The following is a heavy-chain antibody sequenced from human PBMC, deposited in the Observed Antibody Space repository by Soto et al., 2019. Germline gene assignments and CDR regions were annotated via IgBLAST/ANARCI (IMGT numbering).Heavy chain of an antibody. CDR3: ARDLXTSFGYCSGGPCLVNDY. V-gene: IGHV1-69*13. J-gene: IGHJ4*02. Sequence: ASVKVSCKASGGTFSSYAISWVRQAPGQGLEWMGGIIPIFGTANYAQKFQGRVTITADESTSTAYMELSSLRSEDTAVYYCARDLXTSFGYCSGGPCLVNDYWGQGTLVTVSS. CDR1: GGTFSSYA. D-gene: IGHD2-15*01. CDR2: IIPIFGTA.